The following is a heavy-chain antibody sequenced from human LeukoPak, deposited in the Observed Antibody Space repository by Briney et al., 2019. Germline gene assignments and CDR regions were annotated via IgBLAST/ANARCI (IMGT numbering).Heavy chain of an antibody. CDR2: IIPIFGTA. Sequence: SVKVSCKASGGTFSSYAISWVRQAPGQGLEWMGGIIPIFGTANYAQKFQGRVTITADESTSTAYMELSSLRSEDTAVYYCASKRSSSSWYEWFDPWGQGTLVTVSS. CDR1: GGTFSSYA. V-gene: IGHV1-69*13. CDR3: ASKRSSSSWYEWFDP. D-gene: IGHD6-13*01. J-gene: IGHJ5*02.